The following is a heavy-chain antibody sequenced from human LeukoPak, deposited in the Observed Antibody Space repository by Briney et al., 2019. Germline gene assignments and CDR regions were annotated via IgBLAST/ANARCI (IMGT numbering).Heavy chain of an antibody. V-gene: IGHV4-34*01. CDR3: ARSRVWSGFSFDY. J-gene: IGHJ4*02. CDR2: INHSGST. D-gene: IGHD3-3*01. Sequence: GSLRLSCAASGFTFSSYAMSWIRQPPGKGLEWIGEINHSGSTNYNPSLKSRVTISVDTSKSQFSLKLSSVTAADTAVYYCARSRVWSGFSFDYWGQGTLVTVSS. CDR1: GFTFSSYA.